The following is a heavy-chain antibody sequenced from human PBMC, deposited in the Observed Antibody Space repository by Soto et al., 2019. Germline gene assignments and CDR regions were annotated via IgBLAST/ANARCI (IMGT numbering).Heavy chain of an antibody. D-gene: IGHD3-16*01. CDR2: ISDGGDLT. V-gene: IGHV3-23*01. J-gene: IGHJ3*02. CDR1: GLTFSNVW. Sequence: GGSLRLSCAASGLTFSNVWMTWVRQAPGKGLEWVAGISDGGDLTYNADSVRGRFTISRDNSRNTLYLQMNSLRAEDTAVYYCGGRVIGSLRDFDIWGQGTMVTVSS. CDR3: GGRVIGSLRDFDI.